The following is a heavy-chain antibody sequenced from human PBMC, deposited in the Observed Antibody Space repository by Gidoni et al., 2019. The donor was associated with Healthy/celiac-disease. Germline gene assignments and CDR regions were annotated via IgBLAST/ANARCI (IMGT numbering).Heavy chain of an antibody. CDR3: ARNFSGVGYVWGSYQVNWFDP. CDR1: GGSISSSSYY. Sequence: QLQLQESGPGLVKPSETLSLTCTVSGGSISSSSYYWGWLRQPPGKGLAWFGSIYSSGRTYYNPTLKSRLTISVETSKNQFSLKLSYGTSEDTAGYYCARNFSGVGYVWGSYQVNWFDPWGQGTLVTVSS. J-gene: IGHJ5*02. D-gene: IGHD3-16*02. CDR2: IYSSGRT. V-gene: IGHV4-39*01.